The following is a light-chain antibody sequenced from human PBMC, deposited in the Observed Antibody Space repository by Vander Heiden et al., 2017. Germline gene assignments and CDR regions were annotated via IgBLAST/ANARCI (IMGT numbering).Light chain of an antibody. J-gene: IGKJ1*01. CDR2: GAS. V-gene: IGKV1-17*01. CDR3: RQGNTYPRT. Sequence: DIQMTQSPSSLSASVGDRVTITCRASQDIGNDFAWYQQKPGKAPERLTFGASSLLSGVPSRFSGSGSGTEFILAIRSLQPEDYATYYCRQGNTYPRTFGQGTKVEIK. CDR1: QDIGND.